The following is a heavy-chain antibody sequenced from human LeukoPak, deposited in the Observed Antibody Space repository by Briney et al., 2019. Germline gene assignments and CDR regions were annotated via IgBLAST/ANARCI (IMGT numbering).Heavy chain of an antibody. CDR1: GFTFNTSG. Sequence: GGSLRLSCAASGFTFNTSGMHWVRQAPGKGLEWVAFIRYDGSSKYFADSVKGRFTIFRDNSKDTLYLQMNSLRAEDTAVYYCAKGLAFGFDYWGQGTLVTVSS. CDR3: AKGLAFGFDY. D-gene: IGHD3-16*01. J-gene: IGHJ4*02. CDR2: IRYDGSSK. V-gene: IGHV3-30*02.